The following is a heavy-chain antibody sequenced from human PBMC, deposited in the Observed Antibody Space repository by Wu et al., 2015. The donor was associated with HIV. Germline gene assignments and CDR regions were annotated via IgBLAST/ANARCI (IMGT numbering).Heavy chain of an antibody. D-gene: IGHD3-10*01. CDR3: ATSYYGSGSYPTFYYYYAMDV. CDR1: GYTFTTYD. J-gene: IGHJ6*02. CDR2: MNSNNGKT. Sequence: QVQLVQSGAEVKTPGASVKVSCRASGYTFTTYDFNWVRQAPGQGLEWMGWMNSNNGKTGYGQKFQGRVAMTRNISTRTAYMELSGLKSEDTAVYYCATSYYGSGSYPTFYYYYAMDVWGQGTTVTVSS. V-gene: IGHV1-8*01.